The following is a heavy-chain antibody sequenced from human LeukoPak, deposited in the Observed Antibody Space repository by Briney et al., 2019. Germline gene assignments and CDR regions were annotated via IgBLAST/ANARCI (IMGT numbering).Heavy chain of an antibody. CDR3: ARGRDIVVVAATDHDAFDI. Sequence: GASVKVSFKASGYTFTSYAMHWVRQAPGQRLEWMGWINAGNGNTKYSQKFQGRVTITRDTSASTAYMELSSLRSEDTAVYYCARGRDIVVVAATDHDAFDIWGQGTMVTVSS. J-gene: IGHJ3*02. D-gene: IGHD2-15*01. CDR1: GYTFTSYA. V-gene: IGHV1-3*01. CDR2: INAGNGNT.